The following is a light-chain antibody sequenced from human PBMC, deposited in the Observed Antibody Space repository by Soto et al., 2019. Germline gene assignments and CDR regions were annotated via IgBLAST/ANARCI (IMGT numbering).Light chain of an antibody. V-gene: IGKV3-20*01. J-gene: IGKJ3*01. CDR3: QLYCISFLN. CDR2: GES. Sequence: IGLMTFPSSXSLDQEEKYSXXXXXSQSVSSRHVAWSQQKXGQAAMLLMYGESXRAPGVPDRFSGSGSGTDFTLNISRLEPEDFTVYYCQLYCISFLNFCPLTNVDIK. CDR1: QSVSSRH.